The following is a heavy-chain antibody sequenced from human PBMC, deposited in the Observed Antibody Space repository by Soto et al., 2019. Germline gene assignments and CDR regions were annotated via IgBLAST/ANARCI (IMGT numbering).Heavy chain of an antibody. CDR1: GFTFSSYV. J-gene: IGHJ4*02. V-gene: IGHV3-23*01. CDR2: ISGSGGST. Sequence: GGSLRLSCAASGFTFSSYVMSWVRQAPGKGLEWVSAISGSGGSTYYADSVKGRFTISRDNSKNTLYLQMNSLRAEDTAVYYCANPIRNTAVAGKPPRLFDYWGQGTLVTVSS. D-gene: IGHD6-19*01. CDR3: ANPIRNTAVAGKPPRLFDY.